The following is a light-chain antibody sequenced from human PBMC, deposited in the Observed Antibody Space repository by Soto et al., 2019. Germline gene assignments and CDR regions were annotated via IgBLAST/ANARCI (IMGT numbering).Light chain of an antibody. Sequence: EIVMTQSPATLSVSPGERATLSCRASQSVSSNLAWYQQKPGQAPRLLIYGASTRATGIPARFSGSGSGTEFTLTISSLKSEDFAVYYCQQYNNWPRIFTFGPGTKVDIK. CDR3: QQYNNWPRIFT. J-gene: IGKJ3*01. V-gene: IGKV3-15*01. CDR1: QSVSSN. CDR2: GAS.